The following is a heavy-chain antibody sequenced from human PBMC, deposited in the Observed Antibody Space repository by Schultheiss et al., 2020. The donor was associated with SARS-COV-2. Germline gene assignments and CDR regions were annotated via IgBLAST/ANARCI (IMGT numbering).Heavy chain of an antibody. Sequence: GSLRLSCAASGFTFSSYGMHWVRQAPGKGLEWVSAISGSGGSTYYAESVRGRFVISRDNAKSSLFLQMNSLRDEDTAIYYCARDVHWGFDSWGQGTLVTVSS. V-gene: IGHV3-48*02. CDR1: GFTFSSYG. CDR2: ISGSGGST. D-gene: IGHD7-27*01. CDR3: ARDVHWGFDS. J-gene: IGHJ4*01.